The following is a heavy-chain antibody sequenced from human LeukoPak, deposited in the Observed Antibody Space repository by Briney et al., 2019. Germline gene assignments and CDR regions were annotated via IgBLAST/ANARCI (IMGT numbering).Heavy chain of an antibody. CDR1: GYDFSTYG. J-gene: IGHJ4*02. CDR3: ARHMTTVVTSLDY. V-gene: IGHV1-18*01. CDR2: ISVYNGNT. D-gene: IGHD4-23*01. Sequence: ASVNVSCKASGYDFSTYGISWVRQAPGQGLQWMGWISVYNGNTKYGPLQGRVTMTTDTSTDTAYMELRGLTSDDTAMYYCARHMTTVVTSLDYWGQGTLVTVSS.